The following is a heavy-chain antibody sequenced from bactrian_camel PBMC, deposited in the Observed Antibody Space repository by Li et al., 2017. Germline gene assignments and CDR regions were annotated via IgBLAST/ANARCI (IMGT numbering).Heavy chain of an antibody. Sequence: VQLVESGGGSVRTGGSLRLSCEASGYTAGRHCMAWFRQAPGKEREGVAAIGSDARARYADSVKGRFTISRDNAKNTLYLQLNSLKPEDTAMYYCAKDRSVGRGMIFGVMTPAIRCFGSWGQGTQVTVS. CDR2: IGSDARA. J-gene: IGHJ6*01. CDR3: AKDRSVGRGMIFGVMTPAIRCFGS. V-gene: IGHV3S55*01. D-gene: IGHD3*01. CDR1: GYTAGRHC.